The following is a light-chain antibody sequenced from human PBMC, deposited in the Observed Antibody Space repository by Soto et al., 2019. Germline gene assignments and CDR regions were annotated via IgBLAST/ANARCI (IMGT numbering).Light chain of an antibody. CDR3: SSYAGNNISLV. Sequence: SALTQPPSASGSPGQSVTISCSGTSNDIGGFKYVSWYQQHPGKAPKLMIYGVTERPSGVPDRFSGSKSGNTASLTVSGLQADDEADYYCSSYAGNNISLVFGTGTKVTVL. V-gene: IGLV2-8*01. CDR2: GVT. J-gene: IGLJ1*01. CDR1: SNDIGGFKY.